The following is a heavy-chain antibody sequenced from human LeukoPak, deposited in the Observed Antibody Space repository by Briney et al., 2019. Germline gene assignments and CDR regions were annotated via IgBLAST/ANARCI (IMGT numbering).Heavy chain of an antibody. CDR3: ARGKVTEEFDI. J-gene: IGHJ3*02. CDR1: GYTFPSYD. Sequence: ASVKVSCKASGYTFPSYDINWVRQATGQGLEWMGWINPNSGNTGYAQKFQGRVTITRNTSISTAYMELSSLRSEDTAVYYCARGKVTEEFDIWGQGTMVTVSS. CDR2: INPNSGNT. D-gene: IGHD3-10*01. V-gene: IGHV1-8*03.